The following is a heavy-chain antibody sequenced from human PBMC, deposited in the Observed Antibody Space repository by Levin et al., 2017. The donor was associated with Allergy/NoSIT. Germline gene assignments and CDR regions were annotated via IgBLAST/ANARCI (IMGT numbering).Heavy chain of an antibody. V-gene: IGHV3-30-3*01. D-gene: IGHD6-13*01. J-gene: IGHJ4*02. Sequence: GESLKISCAASGFTFSSYAMHWVRQAPGKGLEWVAVISYDGSNKYYADSVKGRFTISRDNSKNTLYLQMNSLRAEDTAVYYCARSHVAAAGMGFDYWGQGTLVTVSS. CDR3: ARSHVAAAGMGFDY. CDR2: ISYDGSNK. CDR1: GFTFSSYA.